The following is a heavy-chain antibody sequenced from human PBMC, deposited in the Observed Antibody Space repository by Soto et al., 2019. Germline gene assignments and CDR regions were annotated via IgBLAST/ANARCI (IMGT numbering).Heavy chain of an antibody. CDR1: GGSISSSSYY. CDR2: IYYSGST. CDR3: GTKGSSWYGWFDP. D-gene: IGHD6-13*01. Sequence: NPSETLSLTCTVSGGSISSSSYYWGWIRQPPGKGLEWIGSIYYSGSTYYNPSLKSRVTISVDTSKNQFSLKLSSVTAADTAVYYCGTKGSSWYGWFDPWGQGTLVTVSS. J-gene: IGHJ5*02. V-gene: IGHV4-39*01.